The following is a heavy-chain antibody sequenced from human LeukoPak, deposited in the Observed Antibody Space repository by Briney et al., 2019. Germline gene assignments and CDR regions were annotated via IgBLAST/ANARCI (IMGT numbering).Heavy chain of an antibody. J-gene: IGHJ4*02. V-gene: IGHV3-30*18. Sequence: GRSLRLSCAASGFTFRSYGMYWVRQATGKGLEWVAVISYDGSNKYYADSVKGRFTISRDNSKNTLYLQMNSLRAEDTAVYYCAKDRRPVYYDFWSGYGYWGQGTLVTVSS. CDR3: AKDRRPVYYDFWSGYGY. CDR2: ISYDGSNK. CDR1: GFTFRSYG. D-gene: IGHD3-3*01.